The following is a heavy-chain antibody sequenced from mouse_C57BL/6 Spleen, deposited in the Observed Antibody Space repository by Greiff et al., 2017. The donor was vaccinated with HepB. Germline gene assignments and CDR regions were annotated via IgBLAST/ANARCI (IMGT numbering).Heavy chain of an antibody. CDR2: INPSTGGT. CDR3: ARPGAMDY. CDR1: GYSFTGYY. J-gene: IGHJ4*01. V-gene: IGHV1-42*01. Sequence: EVQLQQSGPELVKPGASVMISCKASGYSFTGYYMNWVKQSPEKSLEWIGEINPSTGGTTYNQKFKAKATLTVDKSSSTAYMQLKSLTSEDSAVYYCARPGAMDYWGQGTSVTVSS.